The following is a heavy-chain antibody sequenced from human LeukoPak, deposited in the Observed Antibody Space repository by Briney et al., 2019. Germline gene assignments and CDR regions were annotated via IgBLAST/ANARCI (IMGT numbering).Heavy chain of an antibody. D-gene: IGHD3-22*01. CDR2: IKQDGSEK. CDR1: GFTFSSYW. V-gene: IGHV3-7*01. Sequence: PGGSLRLSCAASGFTFSSYWMSWVRQAPGKGLEWVANIKQDGSEKYYVDSVKGRFTISRDNAKNSLCLQMNSLRAEDTAVYYCAREGGGLDSSGYYFDYWGQGTLVTVSS. J-gene: IGHJ4*02. CDR3: AREGGGLDSSGYYFDY.